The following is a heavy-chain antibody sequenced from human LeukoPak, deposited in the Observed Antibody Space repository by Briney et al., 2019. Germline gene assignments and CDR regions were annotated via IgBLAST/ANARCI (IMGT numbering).Heavy chain of an antibody. CDR3: ARDFIRDRMDTAMVTYFDY. Sequence: GGSLRLSCVASGFTFSNYWMSWVRQAPGKGLEWVAYIKQDGSQIYYVDSVKGRFTISRDNAKNSLYLLMNSLRAEDTAVYYCARDFIRDRMDTAMVTYFDYWGQGTLVTVSS. CDR2: IKQDGSQI. CDR1: GFTFSNYW. J-gene: IGHJ4*02. V-gene: IGHV3-7*01. D-gene: IGHD5-18*01.